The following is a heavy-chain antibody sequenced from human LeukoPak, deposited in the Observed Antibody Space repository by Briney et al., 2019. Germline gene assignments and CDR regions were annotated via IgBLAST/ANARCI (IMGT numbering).Heavy chain of an antibody. D-gene: IGHD6-13*01. Sequence: ASVKVSCRASGYTFTSYDINWVRQATGQGLEWMGWMNPNSGNTGYAQQFQGRVTMTRNTSISTVFMELSSLRSEDTAVYYCARGGIAAAGVDYWGQGTLVTVSS. V-gene: IGHV1-8*01. CDR1: GYTFTSYD. J-gene: IGHJ4*02. CDR2: MNPNSGNT. CDR3: ARGGIAAAGVDY.